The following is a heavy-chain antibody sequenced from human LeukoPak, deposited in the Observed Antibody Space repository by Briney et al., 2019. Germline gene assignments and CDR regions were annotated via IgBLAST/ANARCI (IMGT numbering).Heavy chain of an antibody. CDR2: INPNSGGT. CDR3: ARDGPLVLDYDFWSGPDAFDI. Sequence: GASVKVSCKASGYTFSSYDINWVRQATGQGLEWMGWINPNSGGTNYAQKFQGRVTMTRDTSISTAYMELSRLRSDDTAVYYCARDGPLVLDYDFWSGPDAFDIWGQGTMVTVSS. V-gene: IGHV1-2*02. D-gene: IGHD3-3*01. CDR1: GYTFSSYD. J-gene: IGHJ3*02.